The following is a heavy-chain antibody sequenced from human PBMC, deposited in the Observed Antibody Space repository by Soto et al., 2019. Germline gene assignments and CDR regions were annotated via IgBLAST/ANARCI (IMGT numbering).Heavy chain of an antibody. Sequence: SETLSLTCTVSGGSVSSSYWSWTRQPPGKGLEWLAYIYDDGSANYNPSLKSRATISLDMSKNQFSLKLTSVTAADTAVYYCARDKYCSGGSCRKNWFDPWGQGTLVT. J-gene: IGHJ5*02. D-gene: IGHD2-15*01. CDR2: IYDDGSA. V-gene: IGHV4-59*02. CDR1: GGSVSSSY. CDR3: ARDKYCSGGSCRKNWFDP.